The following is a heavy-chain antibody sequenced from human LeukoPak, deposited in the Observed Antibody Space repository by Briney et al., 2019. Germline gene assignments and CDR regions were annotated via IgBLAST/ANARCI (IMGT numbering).Heavy chain of an antibody. J-gene: IGHJ4*02. V-gene: IGHV3-23*01. Sequence: GGSLRLSCVASGFTFSTNAMSWVRQAPGKGLEWVSAISGGGGSTFYADSVKGRFTISRDNSKSTLYLQLNSLKTEDRALYYCAKDGTSGTWDNWGQGTLVTVYS. D-gene: IGHD1-1*01. CDR3: AKDGTSGTWDN. CDR1: GFTFSTNA. CDR2: ISGGGGST.